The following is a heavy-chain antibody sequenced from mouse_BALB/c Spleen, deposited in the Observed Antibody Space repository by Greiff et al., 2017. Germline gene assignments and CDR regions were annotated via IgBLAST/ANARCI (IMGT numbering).Heavy chain of an antibody. CDR2: IYPGGGYT. J-gene: IGHJ1*01. Sequence: VQLQQSGAELVRPGTSVKISCKASGYTFTNYWLGWVKQSPGHGLEWIGDIYPGGGYTNYNEKFKGKATLTADTSSSTAYMQLSSLTSEDSAVYLSARDSYIYGSNHWYFDVWGAGTTVTVSS. V-gene: IGHV1-63*02. CDR1: GYTFTNYW. D-gene: IGHD1-1*01. CDR3: ARDSYIYGSNHWYFDV.